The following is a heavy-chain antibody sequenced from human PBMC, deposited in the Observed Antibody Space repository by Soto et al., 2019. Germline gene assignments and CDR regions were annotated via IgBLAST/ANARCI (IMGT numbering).Heavy chain of an antibody. D-gene: IGHD2-2*01. V-gene: IGHV4-39*01. CDR1: GGSISNRSYY. J-gene: IGHJ4*02. CDR2: GYYSGST. Sequence: SETLSLTCSVVGGSISNRSYYRGFIRQPPGQGLEGIGSGYYSGSTYYNPSLKSRVTISVDTSRNQFSLKLSSVTAADTAVYYCARLSIVVARRGVFFDYWGQGTLVTVSS. CDR3: ARLSIVVARRGVFFDY.